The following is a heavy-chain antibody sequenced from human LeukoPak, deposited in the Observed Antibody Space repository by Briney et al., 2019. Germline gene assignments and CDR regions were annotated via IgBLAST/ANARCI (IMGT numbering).Heavy chain of an antibody. CDR2: ISCSSSYI. CDR3: ARVHPYYGSGSYPTDY. V-gene: IGHV3-21*01. CDR1: GFTFSSYS. D-gene: IGHD3-10*01. Sequence: GGSLRLSCAASGFTFSSYSMNWVRQAPGKGLEWVSSISCSSSYIYYADSVKGRFTISRDNAKNSLYLQMNSLRAEDTAVYYCARVHPYYGSGSYPTDYWGQGTLVTVSS. J-gene: IGHJ4*02.